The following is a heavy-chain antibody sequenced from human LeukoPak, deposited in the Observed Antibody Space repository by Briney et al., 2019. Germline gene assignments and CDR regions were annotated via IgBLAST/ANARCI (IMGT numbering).Heavy chain of an antibody. CDR2: IKQAGSEK. CDR1: GFTFSSYW. CDR3: ARDGSGSIDLDH. D-gene: IGHD3-3*01. Sequence: GGSLRLSCAASGFTFSSYWMTWVRQAPGKGLEWVANIKQAGSEKYYVDSVKGRFTISRDNAKNTVYLQMNSLRVDDTAVYYCARDGSGSIDLDHWGQGTLVTASS. V-gene: IGHV3-7*01. J-gene: IGHJ4*02.